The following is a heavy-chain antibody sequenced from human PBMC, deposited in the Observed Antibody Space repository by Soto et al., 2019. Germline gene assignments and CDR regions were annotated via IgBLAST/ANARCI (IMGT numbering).Heavy chain of an antibody. CDR3: ARDKMEQWLVGGYHDY. Sequence: EVQLLESGGGLVQPGGSLRLSCSASGFRYSNHAMSWVRQAPGKGLEWVSAIIDDGGRAYYADSVKGRFTISRDNYRNTLSLQMNSLRSEDTAVYYCARDKMEQWLVGGYHDYWGQGTQVTVSS. V-gene: IGHV3-23*01. D-gene: IGHD6-19*01. CDR2: IIDDGGRA. J-gene: IGHJ4*02. CDR1: GFRYSNHA.